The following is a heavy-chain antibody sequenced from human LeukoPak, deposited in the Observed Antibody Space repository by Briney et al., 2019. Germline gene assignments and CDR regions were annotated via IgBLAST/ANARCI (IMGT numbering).Heavy chain of an antibody. CDR3: ARHGYTASHYFLDF. CDR1: SGSINSYY. D-gene: IGHD3-16*01. J-gene: IGHJ4*02. Sequence: SETLSLTCTVSSGSINSYYWGWVRQPAGRGLEWIGRIYTTGKTDYNPSLKSRLTMSVDTSKRQFSLNLRSVTAADTAIYYCARHGYTASHYFLDFWSQGTLVTVSS. V-gene: IGHV4-4*07. CDR2: IYTTGKT.